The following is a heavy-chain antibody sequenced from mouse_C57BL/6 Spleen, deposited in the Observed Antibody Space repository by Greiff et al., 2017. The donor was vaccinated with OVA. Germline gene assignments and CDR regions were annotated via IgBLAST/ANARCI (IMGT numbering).Heavy chain of an antibody. D-gene: IGHD1-1*01. CDR2: ISSGSSTI. V-gene: IGHV5-17*01. Sequence: EVQLQESGGGLVKPGGSLKLSCAASGFTFSDYGMHWVRQAPEKGLEWVAYISSGSSTIYYADTVKGRFTISRDNAKNTLFLQMTSLRSEDTAMYYCARGDGSSWFAYWGQGTLVTVSA. CDR3: ARGDGSSWFAY. CDR1: GFTFSDYG. J-gene: IGHJ3*01.